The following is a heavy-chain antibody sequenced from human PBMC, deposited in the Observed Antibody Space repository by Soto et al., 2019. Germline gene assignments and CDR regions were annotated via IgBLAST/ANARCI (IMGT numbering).Heavy chain of an antibody. Sequence: PGGSLRLSCAASGFTFSNAWMSWVRQAPGKGLEWVGRIKSKTDGGTTDYAAPVKGRFTISRDDSKNTLYLQMNSLKTEDTAVYYCTRRGRYCSGGSCYSSDYWGQGTLVTAPQ. D-gene: IGHD2-15*01. V-gene: IGHV3-15*01. CDR3: TRRGRYCSGGSCYSSDY. CDR2: IKSKTDGGTT. CDR1: GFTFSNAW. J-gene: IGHJ4*02.